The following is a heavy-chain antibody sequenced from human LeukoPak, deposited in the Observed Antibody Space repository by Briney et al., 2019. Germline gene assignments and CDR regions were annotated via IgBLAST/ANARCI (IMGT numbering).Heavy chain of an antibody. Sequence: SGTLSLTCAVSGGSTSSSNWWNWVRQPPGKGLEWIGEIYLSGRTTYSPSLKSRVTISADKSKNQLSLKLSSVTAADTAVYYCARDCPLGGYNFCFDYWGQGTLVTVSS. V-gene: IGHV4-4*02. CDR1: GGSTSSSNW. J-gene: IGHJ4*02. D-gene: IGHD5-24*01. CDR2: IYLSGRT. CDR3: ARDCPLGGYNFCFDY.